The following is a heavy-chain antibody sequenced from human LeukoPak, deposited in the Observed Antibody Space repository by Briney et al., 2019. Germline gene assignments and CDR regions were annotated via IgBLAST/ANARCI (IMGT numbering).Heavy chain of an antibody. CDR1: GFTFSSYG. J-gene: IGHJ6*03. D-gene: IGHD3-22*01. V-gene: IGHV3-30*02. Sequence: GGSLRLSCAASGFTFSSYGMHWVRQAPGKGLEWVAFIRDDGSGKYYADSVKGRFTISRDNSKSTLYLQMNSLRAEDTAVYYCAKGSKAVVFTRDHYMDVWGKGTTVTFSS. CDR2: IRDDGSGK. CDR3: AKGSKAVVFTRDHYMDV.